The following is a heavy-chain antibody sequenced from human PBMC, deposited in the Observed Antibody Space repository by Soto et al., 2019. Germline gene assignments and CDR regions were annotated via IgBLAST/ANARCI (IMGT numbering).Heavy chain of an antibody. D-gene: IGHD4-4*01. V-gene: IGHV3-30*04. CDR1: AFTFRSYT. CDR3: ARDRDSSYFPPPYYFDS. J-gene: IGHJ4*02. Sequence: QVQLVESGGGVVQPGRSLRLSCAASAFTFRSYTMHWVRQAPGKGLEWVATISYDGSKTNYADSVRGRFTISRDNSKSTLFLQMDILRPEDTAVYSCARDRDSSYFPPPYYFDSWGQGTLVTVSS. CDR2: ISYDGSKT.